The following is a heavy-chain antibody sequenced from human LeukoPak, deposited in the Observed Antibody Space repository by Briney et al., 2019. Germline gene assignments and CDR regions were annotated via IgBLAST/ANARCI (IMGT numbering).Heavy chain of an antibody. J-gene: IGHJ2*01. CDR3: ARSFYL. V-gene: IGHV3-43*02. CDR2: ISGDGGST. CDR1: GFTFDDYA. Sequence: GGSLRLSCAASGFTFDDYAMHWVRQAPGKGLEWVSLISGDGGSTYYADSVKGRFTISRDNAKNSLYLQMNSLRAEDTAVYYCARSFYLFGRGTLVTVSS.